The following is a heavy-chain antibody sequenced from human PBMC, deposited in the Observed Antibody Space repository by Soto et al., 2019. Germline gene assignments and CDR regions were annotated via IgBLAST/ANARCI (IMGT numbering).Heavy chain of an antibody. D-gene: IGHD3-10*01. Sequence: ASVKVSCKASGDTFSSYAISWVRQAPGQGLEWMGGIIPIFGTANYAQKFQGRVTITADESTSTAYMELSSLRSEDTALYYCANYYGSGSYLHAEYFQHWGQGTLVTVSS. CDR3: ANYYGSGSYLHAEYFQH. CDR2: IIPIFGTA. V-gene: IGHV1-69*13. J-gene: IGHJ1*01. CDR1: GDTFSSYA.